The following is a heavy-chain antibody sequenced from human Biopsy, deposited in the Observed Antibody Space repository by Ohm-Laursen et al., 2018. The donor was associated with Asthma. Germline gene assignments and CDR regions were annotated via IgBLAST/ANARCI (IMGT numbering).Heavy chain of an antibody. J-gene: IGHJ4*02. D-gene: IGHD1-26*01. CDR2: INHSGST. CDR1: GGSFSGYY. CDR3: AKDKRYSGSYFDY. V-gene: IGHV4-34*01. Sequence: GTLSLTWAVYGGSFSGYYWSWIRQPPGKGLEWIGEINHSGSTYYNPSLKSRVTISVDRSKNQFSLKLSSVTAADTAVYYCAKDKRYSGSYFDYWGQGTLVTVSS.